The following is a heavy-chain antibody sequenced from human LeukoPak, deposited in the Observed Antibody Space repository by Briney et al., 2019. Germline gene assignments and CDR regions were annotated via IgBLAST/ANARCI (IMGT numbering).Heavy chain of an antibody. V-gene: IGHV5-51*01. CDR1: GYNFTIYW. CDR2: FSPGDYDT. J-gene: IGHJ3*02. CDR3: ARHAIHYDSSGYTWAFDI. D-gene: IGHD3-22*01. Sequence: GASLKISCTGSGYNFTIYWIGWGRQLPGEVLEWMRIFSPGDYDTKYSPSFQRQATISADTSISTAYLQWSSLKASDTAMYYCARHAIHYDSSGYTWAFDIWGQGTMVTVSS.